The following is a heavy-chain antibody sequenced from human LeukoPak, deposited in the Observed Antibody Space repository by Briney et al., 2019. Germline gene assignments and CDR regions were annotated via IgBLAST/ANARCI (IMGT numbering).Heavy chain of an antibody. Sequence: GGSLRLSCAASGFTFSSYAVSWVRQAPGKGLEWVSAISGSGGSTYYADSVKGRFTISRDNSKNTLYLQMNSLRAEDTAVYYCAKNPEWELLFRFDYWGQGTLVTVSS. V-gene: IGHV3-23*01. CDR2: ISGSGGST. CDR1: GFTFSSYA. J-gene: IGHJ4*02. CDR3: AKNPEWELLFRFDY. D-gene: IGHD1-26*01.